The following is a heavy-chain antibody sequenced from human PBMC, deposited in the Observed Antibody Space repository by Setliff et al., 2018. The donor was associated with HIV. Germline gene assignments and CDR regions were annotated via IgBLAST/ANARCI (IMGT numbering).Heavy chain of an antibody. D-gene: IGHD2-2*01. CDR1: GGSISSYY. CDR3: ARDQTDGSNGEWRFRPRDYWYFDL. Sequence: PSETLSLTCTVSGGSISSYYWSWIRQPPGKGLEWIGYIYYSGTTNYNPSLKSRVTISVDTSKNQFSLKLSSVTAADTAAYYCARDQTDGSNGEWRFRPRDYWYFDLWGRGTLVTVSS. CDR2: IYYSGTT. V-gene: IGHV4-59*01. J-gene: IGHJ2*01.